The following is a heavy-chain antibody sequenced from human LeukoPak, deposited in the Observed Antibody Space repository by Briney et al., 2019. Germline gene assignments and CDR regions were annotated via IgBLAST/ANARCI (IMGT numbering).Heavy chain of an antibody. J-gene: IGHJ4*02. CDR2: IYSGGST. V-gene: IGHV3-53*01. D-gene: IGHD6-19*01. CDR1: GFTVSSNY. CDR3: HCSDGGYFDY. Sequence: QSGGSLRLSCAASGFTVSSNYMSWVRQAPGKGLEWVSVIYSGGSTYYADSVKGRFTISRDNPKNTVYLQMNSLRAEDTAVYYCHCSDGGYFDYWGQGTLVTVSS.